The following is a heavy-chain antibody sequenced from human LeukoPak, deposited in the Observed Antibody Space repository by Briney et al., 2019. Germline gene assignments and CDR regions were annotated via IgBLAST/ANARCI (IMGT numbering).Heavy chain of an antibody. CDR1: GGSVSSYY. J-gene: IGHJ5*02. CDR2: IYSTGST. CDR3: STGGSSWYHWFDP. Sequence: PSETLSLTCSVSGGSVSSYYWSWIRQSAGKGLEWIGRIYSTGSTSYNPSLKSRVTMSIDTSKNQFSLNLSSVTAADTAIYYCSTGGSSWYHWFDPWGQGTLVTVSS. D-gene: IGHD6-13*01. V-gene: IGHV4-4*07.